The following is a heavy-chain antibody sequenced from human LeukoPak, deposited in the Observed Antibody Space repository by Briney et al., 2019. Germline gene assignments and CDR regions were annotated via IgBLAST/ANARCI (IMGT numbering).Heavy chain of an antibody. CDR3: AKDSSTSSSPPSHFDY. Sequence: GGSLRLSCAASGFTFSSFAMSWVRQAPGKGLEWVSAISGSGGSTYYADSVKGRFTISRDNSKNTLYLQMNSLRAEDTAVYYCAKDSSTSSSPPSHFDYWGQGTLVTVSS. CDR2: ISGSGGST. D-gene: IGHD6-6*01. J-gene: IGHJ4*02. CDR1: GFTFSSFA. V-gene: IGHV3-23*01.